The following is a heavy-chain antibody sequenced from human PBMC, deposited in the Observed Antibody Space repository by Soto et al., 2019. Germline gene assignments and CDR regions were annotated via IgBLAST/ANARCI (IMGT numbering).Heavy chain of an antibody. CDR2: IYYSGTT. CDR1: GGSISSSSYY. J-gene: IGHJ4*02. Sequence: SETLSLTCTVSGGSISSSSYYWGWIRQPPGKGRVWIGSIYYSGTTYYNPSPKSRVTISVDTSKNQFSLKLSSVTAADTAVYYCARHRGYYDILTGYYTELNFDYWGQGTLVTVSS. V-gene: IGHV4-39*01. CDR3: ARHRGYYDILTGYYTELNFDY. D-gene: IGHD3-9*01.